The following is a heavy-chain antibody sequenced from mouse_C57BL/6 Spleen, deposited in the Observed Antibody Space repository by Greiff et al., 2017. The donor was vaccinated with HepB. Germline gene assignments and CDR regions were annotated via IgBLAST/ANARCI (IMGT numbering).Heavy chain of an antibody. D-gene: IGHD1-1*01. V-gene: IGHV5-6*01. CDR3: ASRVTNYYGSSYWYFDV. CDR1: GFTFSSYG. J-gene: IGHJ1*03. Sequence: EVQLVESGGDLVKPGGSLKLSCAASGFTFSSYGMSWVRQTPDKRLEWVATISSGGSYTYYPDSVKGRFTISRDNAKNTLYLQMSSLKSEDTAMYYCASRVTNYYGSSYWYFDVWGTGTTVTVSS. CDR2: ISSGGSYT.